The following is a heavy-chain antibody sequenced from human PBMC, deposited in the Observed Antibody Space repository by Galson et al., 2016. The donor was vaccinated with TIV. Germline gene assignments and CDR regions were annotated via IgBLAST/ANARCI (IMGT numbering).Heavy chain of an antibody. V-gene: IGHV1-69*13. D-gene: IGHD3-16*01. CDR3: AKEGGGKTANAAWFDP. Sequence: SVKVSCKASGGTFSRYAISWVRQAPGQGLEWMGGIIPLFGTTYYALNFQGRVTITADESTSTAYMELHSQRSEDTAVYYVAKEGGGKTANAAWFDPWGQGTLVTVSS. CDR2: IIPLFGTT. J-gene: IGHJ5*02. CDR1: GGTFSRYA.